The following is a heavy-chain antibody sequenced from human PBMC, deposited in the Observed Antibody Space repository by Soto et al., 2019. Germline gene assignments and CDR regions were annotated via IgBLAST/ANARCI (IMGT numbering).Heavy chain of an antibody. Sequence: QLQLQESGPGLVKPSETLSLTCTVSGGSISSHNYYWDWIRQPPGKGLEWIGSIDSSGTTYYSPPLQSRITISVDTSKNQFSLKLSSVTAADTAVYFCATLTGTDWGQGTLVTVSS. CDR1: GGSISSHNYY. D-gene: IGHD1-20*01. CDR2: IDSSGTT. V-gene: IGHV4-39*01. CDR3: ATLTGTD. J-gene: IGHJ4*02.